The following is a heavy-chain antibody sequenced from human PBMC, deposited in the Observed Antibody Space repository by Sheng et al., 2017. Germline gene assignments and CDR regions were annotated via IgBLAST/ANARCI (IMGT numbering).Heavy chain of an antibody. Sequence: QVQLEHSGAEVKKPGASVKVSCKASGYTFTAYGINWVRQAPGQGLEWMGWISPYTGLAHYAQKFQGAVTITADKSTTTAFMELSSLTSEDTAVYYCARLRSDAFDIWGQGTMVTVSS. V-gene: IGHV1-18*01. J-gene: IGHJ3*02. CDR1: GYTFTAYG. CDR3: ARLRSDAFDI. CDR2: ISPYTGLA.